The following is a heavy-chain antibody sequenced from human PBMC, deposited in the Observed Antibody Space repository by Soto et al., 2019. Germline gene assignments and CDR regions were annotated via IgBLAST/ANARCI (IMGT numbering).Heavy chain of an antibody. D-gene: IGHD5-12*01. J-gene: IGHJ2*01. CDR3: VMVATPGYFDI. Sequence: AGCLGLSCAAYGFTLTSYWIHWVRQATEKGLVWDSRINSVGSRTSYADSVKGRSTTSRDNAKHTPYLQMNSLRAEDTAVYYCVMVATPGYFDIWGRGPLVTVSS. CDR2: INSVGSRT. V-gene: IGHV3-74*01. CDR1: GFTLTSYW.